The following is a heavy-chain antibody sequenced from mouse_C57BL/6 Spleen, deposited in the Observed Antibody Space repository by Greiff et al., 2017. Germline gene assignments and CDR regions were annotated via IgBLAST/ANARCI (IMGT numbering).Heavy chain of an antibody. V-gene: IGHV1-82*01. D-gene: IGHD1-1*01. Sequence: QVQLQQSGPELVKPGASVKISCKASGYAFSSSWMNWVKQRPGKGLEWIGRIYPGDGDTNYNGKFKGKATLTADKSSSTAYMQLSSLTSEDSAVYFCASYYGSSYSYAMDYWGQGTSVTVSS. CDR1: GYAFSSSW. CDR3: ASYYGSSYSYAMDY. J-gene: IGHJ4*01. CDR2: IYPGDGDT.